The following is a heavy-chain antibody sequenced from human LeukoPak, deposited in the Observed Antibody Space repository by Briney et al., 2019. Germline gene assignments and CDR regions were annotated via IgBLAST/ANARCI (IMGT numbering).Heavy chain of an antibody. D-gene: IGHD1/OR15-1a*01. J-gene: IGHJ4*02. CDR3: ARDNNGDY. Sequence: PGGVLRLSCAASGFTFSNYAMHWVRQAPGKGLEGVAVISYDESSEYYADSVKGRFTISRDNSKNTLYLQMNSLRAEDTAVYYCARDNNGDYWGQGTLVTVSS. V-gene: IGHV3-30*01. CDR2: ISYDESSE. CDR1: GFTFSNYA.